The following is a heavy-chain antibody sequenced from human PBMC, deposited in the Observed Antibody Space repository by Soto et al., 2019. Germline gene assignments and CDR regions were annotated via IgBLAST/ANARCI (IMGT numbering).Heavy chain of an antibody. CDR3: ARDRGAKTGWFDP. CDR1: GRSISRSSYF. D-gene: IGHD1-26*01. CDR2: INYSGST. Sequence: SETLSLTCSVFGRSISRSSYFWVWIRQPPGRGLEWIGSINYSGSTYYNPSLKSRVTISVDTSKNQLSLRLRSVIAADTAVYYCARDRGAKTGWFDPWSQG. J-gene: IGHJ5*02. V-gene: IGHV4-39*02.